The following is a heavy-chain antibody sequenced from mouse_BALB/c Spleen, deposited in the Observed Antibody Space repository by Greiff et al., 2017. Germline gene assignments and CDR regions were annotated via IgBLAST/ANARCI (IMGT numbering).Heavy chain of an antibody. CDR1: GYSITSGYY. D-gene: IGHD2-3*01. CDR2: ISYDGSN. CDR3: AREEDGYWFDY. V-gene: IGHV3-6*02. Sequence: EVKLMESGPGLVKPSQSLSLTCSVTGYSITSGYYWNWILQMPGNKLECMGYISYDGSNNYNPSLKNRISITRDTSKNQLFLKLNSVTTEDTATYYCAREEDGYWFDYWGQGTLVTVSA. J-gene: IGHJ3*01.